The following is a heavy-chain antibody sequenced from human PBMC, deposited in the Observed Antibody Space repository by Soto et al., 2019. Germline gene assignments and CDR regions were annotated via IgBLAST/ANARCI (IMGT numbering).Heavy chain of an antibody. Sequence: QVQLVESGGGVVQPGRSLGLSCAASGFTFNTYGMHWVRQAPGKGLEWVAAISYEGINKYYADSVKGRFTISRDNSKNTLYVQMNSLRPEDTAVYYCARSPQHTRGIHWYFDLWGRGILVTVSS. D-gene: IGHD1-26*01. J-gene: IGHJ2*01. CDR1: GFTFNTYG. CDR3: ARSPQHTRGIHWYFDL. V-gene: IGHV3-30*03. CDR2: ISYEGINK.